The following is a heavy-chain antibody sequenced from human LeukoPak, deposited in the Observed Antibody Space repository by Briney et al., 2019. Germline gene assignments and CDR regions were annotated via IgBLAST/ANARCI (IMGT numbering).Heavy chain of an antibody. J-gene: IGHJ4*02. CDR3: ARDFEMGATTHFDY. Sequence: GGSLRLSCAASGFTFSSYIMNWVRQAPGKGLEWASSISSSSSYIYYADSVKGRFTISRDNAKNSLYPQMNSLRAEDTAVYYCARDFEMGATTHFDYWGQRTLVTVSS. CDR1: GFTFSSYI. D-gene: IGHD1-26*01. CDR2: ISSSSSYI. V-gene: IGHV3-21*01.